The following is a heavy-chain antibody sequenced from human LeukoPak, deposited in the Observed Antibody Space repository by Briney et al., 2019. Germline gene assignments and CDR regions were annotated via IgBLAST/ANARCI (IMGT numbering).Heavy chain of an antibody. CDR1: GFTFSSYA. J-gene: IGHJ4*02. V-gene: IGHV3-64*01. CDR3: ARDNVGYCTNGVCLTLDY. Sequence: GGSLRLSCAASGFTFSSYAMHWVRQAPGKGLEYVSAISSNGGSTYYANSVKGRFTISRDNSKNTLYLQMGSLRAEDMAVYYCARDNVGYCTNGVCLTLDYWGQGTLVTVSS. CDR2: ISSNGGST. D-gene: IGHD2-8*01.